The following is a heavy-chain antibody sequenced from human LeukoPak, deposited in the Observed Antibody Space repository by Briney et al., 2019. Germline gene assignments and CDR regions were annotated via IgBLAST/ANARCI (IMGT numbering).Heavy chain of an antibody. CDR2: IKQDGSET. CDR1: GFTFSNYW. V-gene: IGHV3-7*03. D-gene: IGHD3-22*01. Sequence: GGSLRLSCAASGFTFSNYWMSWVRQAPGKGLEWVAKIKQDGSETYYVDSVKGRFTISRDNAKNSLYLQMNSLRAEDTAVYYCAKSSYYYDSSGYYFDYWGQGTLVTVSS. J-gene: IGHJ4*02. CDR3: AKSSYYYDSSGYYFDY.